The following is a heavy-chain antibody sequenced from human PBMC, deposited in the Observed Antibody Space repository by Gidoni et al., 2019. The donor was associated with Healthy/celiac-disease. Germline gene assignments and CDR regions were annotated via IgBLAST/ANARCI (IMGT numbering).Heavy chain of an antibody. CDR3: AANTAKEQRTFDY. J-gene: IGHJ4*02. Sequence: QVQLVQSGAELTKPVSLVKVSCKASGGTFSSYAISWVRQAPGQGLEWMGGIIPIFGTANYAQKFQGRVTITADESTSTAYMELSSLRSEDTAVYYCAANTAKEQRTFDYWGQGTLVTVSS. CDR1: GGTFSSYA. V-gene: IGHV1-69*01. D-gene: IGHD5-18*01. CDR2: IIPIFGTA.